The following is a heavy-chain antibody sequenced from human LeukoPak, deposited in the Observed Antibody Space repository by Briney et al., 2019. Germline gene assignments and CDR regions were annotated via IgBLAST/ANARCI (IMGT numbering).Heavy chain of an antibody. Sequence: ASVKVSCKASGCTFTSYYMHWVRQAPGQGLEWMGIINPSGGSTSYAQKFQGRVTMTRDMSTSTVYMELSSLRSEDTAVYYCARDREAMVRGITLRGAFDIWGQGTMVTVSS. CDR1: GCTFTSYY. D-gene: IGHD3-10*01. V-gene: IGHV1-46*01. CDR2: INPSGGST. CDR3: ARDREAMVRGITLRGAFDI. J-gene: IGHJ3*02.